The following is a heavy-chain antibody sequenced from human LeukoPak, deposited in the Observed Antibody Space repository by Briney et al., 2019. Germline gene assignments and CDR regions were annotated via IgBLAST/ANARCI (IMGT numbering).Heavy chain of an antibody. CDR2: IDWDDDK. J-gene: IGHJ6*03. CDR3: ARIRGVTYGGGTGYIDV. Sequence: SGPALLKPTQTLTLTCTFSGFSLSTSGMCVTWVRQPPGKALEWLALIDWDDDKYYSTSLKTRLTISKDTSENQVVLTLTNMDPVDTATYYCARIRGVTYGGGTGYIDVWGKGTTVTVSS. CDR1: GFSLSTSGMC. V-gene: IGHV2-70*20. D-gene: IGHD2-8*02.